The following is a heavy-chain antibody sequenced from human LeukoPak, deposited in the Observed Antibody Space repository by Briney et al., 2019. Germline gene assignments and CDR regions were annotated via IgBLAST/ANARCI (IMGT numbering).Heavy chain of an antibody. CDR1: GFTFDDYA. Sequence: TGRSLRLSCAASGFTFDDYAMHWVRQAPGKGLEWVSGISWNSGSIGYADSVKGRFTISRDNAKSSLYLQMNSLRAEDMALYYCAKDTEAVGSLGYFDYWGQGTLVTVSS. CDR3: AKDTEAVGSLGYFDY. J-gene: IGHJ4*02. CDR2: ISWNSGSI. V-gene: IGHV3-9*03. D-gene: IGHD1-14*01.